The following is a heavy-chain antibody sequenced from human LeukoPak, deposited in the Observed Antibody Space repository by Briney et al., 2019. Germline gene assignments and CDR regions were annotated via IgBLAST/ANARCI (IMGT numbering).Heavy chain of an antibody. CDR2: IYPSDSET. D-gene: IGHD1-26*01. CDR3: ARSVGDTPLDY. Sequence: GESLKISCKCSGYSFTSYWIAWVRQMPGKCLEWMGIIYPSDSETTYSPSFQGQVTISADKSISTAYLQWSSLTASDTAMYYCARSVGDTPLDYWGQGTPVTVSS. V-gene: IGHV5-51*01. J-gene: IGHJ4*02. CDR1: GYSFTSYW.